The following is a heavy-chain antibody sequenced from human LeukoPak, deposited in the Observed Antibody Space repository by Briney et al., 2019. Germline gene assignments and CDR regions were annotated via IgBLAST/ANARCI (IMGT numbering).Heavy chain of an antibody. CDR1: GFTFSSYA. Sequence: AGTLRLSCAASGFTFSSYAMSWVRQAPGKGLEWISAISGSGGSTYYADPMKGRFTISRANSKNTLYLQMNSLRAEETAVYYCAKDQVGARWLQFARVDYWGQGTLVTVSS. D-gene: IGHD5-24*01. J-gene: IGHJ4*02. CDR3: AKDQVGARWLQFARVDY. CDR2: ISGSGGST. V-gene: IGHV3-23*01.